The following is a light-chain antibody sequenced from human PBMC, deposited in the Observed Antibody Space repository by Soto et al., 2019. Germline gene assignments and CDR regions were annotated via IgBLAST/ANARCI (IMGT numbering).Light chain of an antibody. CDR3: QQYYNIPPTFPPT. CDR2: WAT. CDR1: QSVLHSSNNKNY. V-gene: IGKV4-1*01. Sequence: DIVMTQSPDSLAVSLGERATINCKSSQSVLHSSNNKNYLAWYQQRPGQPPRLLIYWATARESGVPDRFSGGGSGTDFTLTITNLQAEDVAVYYCQQYYNIPPTFPPTFGQGTKLEI. J-gene: IGKJ2*01.